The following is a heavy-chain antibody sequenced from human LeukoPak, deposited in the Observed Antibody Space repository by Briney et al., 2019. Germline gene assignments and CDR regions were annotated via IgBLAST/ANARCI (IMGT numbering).Heavy chain of an antibody. CDR1: GGSFSGYY. CDR3: ASYYDSSGYRGLFDY. D-gene: IGHD3-22*01. Sequence: PSETLSLTCAVYGGSFSGYYWSWIRQPPGKGLEWIGEINHSGSTNYNPSLKSRVTISVDTSKNQFSLKLSSVTAADTAVHYCASYYDSSGYRGLFDYWGQGTLVTVSS. V-gene: IGHV4-34*01. J-gene: IGHJ4*02. CDR2: INHSGST.